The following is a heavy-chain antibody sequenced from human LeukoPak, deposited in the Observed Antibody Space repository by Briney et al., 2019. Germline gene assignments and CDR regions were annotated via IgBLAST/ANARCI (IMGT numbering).Heavy chain of an antibody. Sequence: PSQTLSLTCTVSGGSISSGGYYWSWIRQPPGKGLEWIGEINHSGSTNYNPSLKSRVTISVDTSKNQFSLKLSSVTAADTAVYYCASGGGYSSGWFYYYYGMDVWGQGTTVTVSS. D-gene: IGHD6-19*01. CDR1: GGSISSGGYY. J-gene: IGHJ6*02. CDR3: ASGGGYSSGWFYYYYGMDV. CDR2: INHSGST. V-gene: IGHV4-30-2*01.